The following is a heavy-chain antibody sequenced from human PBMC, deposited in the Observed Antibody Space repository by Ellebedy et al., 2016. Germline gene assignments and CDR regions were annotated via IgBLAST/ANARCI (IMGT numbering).Heavy chain of an antibody. CDR3: AKDRDDDGDFVFDS. J-gene: IGHJ4*02. V-gene: IGHV3-23*01. CDR2: LSRSGDTT. Sequence: GESLKISCRASGFTFSSYVMSWVRQAQGKGLKWVSGLSRSGDTTYYADSVKGRFTISRDNPKNTLYLQMNSLRVEDTAVYYCAKDRDDDGDFVFDSWGQGILVTVSA. CDR1: GFTFSSYV. D-gene: IGHD4-17*01.